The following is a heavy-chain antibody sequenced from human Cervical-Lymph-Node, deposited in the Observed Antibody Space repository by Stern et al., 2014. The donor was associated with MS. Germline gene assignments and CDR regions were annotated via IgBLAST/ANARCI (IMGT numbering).Heavy chain of an antibody. D-gene: IGHD2-8*01. CDR3: ARDYEDTSMLFDH. V-gene: IGHV3-30*03. J-gene: IGHJ4*02. CDR1: GFTFSSYG. Sequence: VQLVQSGGAVVKPGGSLRLSCEASGFTFSSYGMNWVRQAPGKGLEWVTVISYDGNHKYYAASVKGRFTISRDNSKNTLHLQMNSVTPDDTAIYYCARDYEDTSMLFDHWGQGTLVTVSS. CDR2: ISYDGNHK.